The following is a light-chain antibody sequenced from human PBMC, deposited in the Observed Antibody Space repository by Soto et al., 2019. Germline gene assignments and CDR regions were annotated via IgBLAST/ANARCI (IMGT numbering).Light chain of an antibody. CDR2: EGT. CDR3: YSFAGTNTFSYV. V-gene: IGLV2-23*03. Sequence: QSALTQPASVSGSPGQSISISCTGPSSDVGAYNLVSWYQQHPDKAPKVILYEGTKRPSGVSPRFSGSQSGNTASLTISRLQAEDEAVYFCYSFAGTNTFSYVFGTGTKLTVL. CDR1: SSDVGAYNL. J-gene: IGLJ1*01.